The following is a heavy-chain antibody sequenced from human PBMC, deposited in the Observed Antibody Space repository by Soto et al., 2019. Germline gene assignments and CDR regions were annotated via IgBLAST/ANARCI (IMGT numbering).Heavy chain of an antibody. CDR3: ARPRTRTRSRSNPSNYDHGADYYYYGMDV. V-gene: IGHV4-34*01. D-gene: IGHD5-12*01. CDR2: INHSGST. J-gene: IGHJ6*02. CDR1: GGSFSGYY. Sequence: SETLSLTCAVYGGSFSGYYLSWIRQPPGKGLEWIGEINHSGSTNYNPSLKSRVTISVDTSKNQFSLKLSSVTAADTAVYYCARPRTRTRSRSNPSNYDHGADYYYYGMDVWGQGTTVTVSS.